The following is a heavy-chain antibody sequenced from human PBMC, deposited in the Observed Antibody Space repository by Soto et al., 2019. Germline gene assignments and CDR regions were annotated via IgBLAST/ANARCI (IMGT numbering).Heavy chain of an antibody. CDR3: ARWDSTLQVHYYYGMDV. CDR2: MNPNSGNT. CDR1: GYTFTSYD. Sequence: GASVNVSCKASGYTFTSYDINWVRQATGQGLEWMGWMNPNSGNTGYAQKFQGRVTMTRNTSISTAYMELSSLRSEDTAVYYCARWDSTLQVHYYYGMDVWGQGTTVTVSS. V-gene: IGHV1-8*01. J-gene: IGHJ6*02. D-gene: IGHD6-13*01.